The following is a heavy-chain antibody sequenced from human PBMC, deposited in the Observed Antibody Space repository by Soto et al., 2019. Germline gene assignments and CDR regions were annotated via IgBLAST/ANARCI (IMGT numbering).Heavy chain of an antibody. CDR1: GFTVSSEY. J-gene: IGHJ4*02. V-gene: IGHV3-66*01. Sequence: GGSLRLSCAASGFTVSSEYMSWVRQAPGKGLEWVSLIQSGGPTYYADSVKGRFTISRDNSKSTSTLRMKNLRVEDTATYYCVRDRYTMSDFWSAFSSDWGQGAQVTVSS. CDR2: IQSGGPT. CDR3: VRDRYTMSDFWSAFSSD. D-gene: IGHD3-3*01.